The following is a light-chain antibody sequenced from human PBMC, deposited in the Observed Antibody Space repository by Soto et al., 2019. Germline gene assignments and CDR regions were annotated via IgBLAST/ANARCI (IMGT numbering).Light chain of an antibody. Sequence: EIVLTQSPGTLSLSPGERATLSCRASQSVSSSYLAWYQQKPGQAPRLLIYGASSRATCIPDRFSGSVSGTDFPLTISRLAPADVAVYYCQQYGSSPYTFGQGTKLEIK. CDR3: QQYGSSPYT. J-gene: IGKJ2*01. CDR2: GAS. CDR1: QSVSSSY. V-gene: IGKV3-20*01.